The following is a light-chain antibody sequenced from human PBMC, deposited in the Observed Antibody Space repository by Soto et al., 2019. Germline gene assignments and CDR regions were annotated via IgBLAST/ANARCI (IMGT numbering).Light chain of an antibody. CDR1: QSVTSNY. CDR2: GVS. Sequence: EIVLTQSPGTLSLSPGERATLSCRASQSVTSNYFAWYQQKPGQAPRLLIYGVSSRATGIPERFSGSGSGTDFTLTISRLEPEDFAVYYCLQYGDSPRTFGQGTKVEIK. V-gene: IGKV3-20*01. J-gene: IGKJ1*01. CDR3: LQYGDSPRT.